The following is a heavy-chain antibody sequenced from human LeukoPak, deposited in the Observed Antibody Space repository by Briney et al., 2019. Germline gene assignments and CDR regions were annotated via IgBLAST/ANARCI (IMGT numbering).Heavy chain of an antibody. CDR1: GGSFSGYY. J-gene: IGHJ3*02. CDR2: INHSGST. V-gene: IGHV4-34*01. D-gene: IGHD3-22*01. Sequence: PSETLSLTCAVYGGSFSGYYWSWIRQPPGKGLEWIGEINHSGSTYYNPSLKSRVTISVDKSKNQFSLKLSSVTAADTAVYYCAKFGYYYDSSAKATDDAFDIWGQGTMVTVSS. CDR3: AKFGYYYDSSAKATDDAFDI.